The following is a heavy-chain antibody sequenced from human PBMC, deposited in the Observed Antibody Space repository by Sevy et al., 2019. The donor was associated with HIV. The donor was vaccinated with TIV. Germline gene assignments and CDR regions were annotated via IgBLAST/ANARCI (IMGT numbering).Heavy chain of an antibody. CDR2: ISDRGHGT. D-gene: IGHD3-10*01. V-gene: IGHV3-23*01. J-gene: IGHJ4*02. CDR1: GFTFGDYG. Sequence: GGSLRLSCTTSGFTFGDYGVSWVRQAPGKGLEWVSAISDRGHGTYYADSVKGRFTISRDNSKNTLYLQMNSLRAEDTAIYFCAKNQDADSGTGDYWGQGTLVTVSS. CDR3: AKNQDADSGTGDY.